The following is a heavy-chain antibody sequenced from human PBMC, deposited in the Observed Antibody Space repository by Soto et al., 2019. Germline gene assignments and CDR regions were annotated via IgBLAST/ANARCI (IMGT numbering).Heavy chain of an antibody. CDR2: ISAYNGNT. V-gene: IGHV1-18*01. CDR1: GYTFTRYG. J-gene: IGHJ4*02. CDR3: ARDLSLGDILTGYPDYFDY. D-gene: IGHD3-9*01. Sequence: ASVKVSCKASGYTFTRYGISWVRQAPRQGLEWMGWISAYNGNTNYAQKLQGRVTMTTDTSTSTAYMELRSLRSDDTAVYYCARDLSLGDILTGYPDYFDYWGQGTLVTVSS.